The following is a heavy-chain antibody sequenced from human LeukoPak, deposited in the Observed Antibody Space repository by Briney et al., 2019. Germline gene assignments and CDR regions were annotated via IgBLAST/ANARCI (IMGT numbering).Heavy chain of an antibody. CDR1: GFTFSSYG. Sequence: GGSLRLSCAASGFTFSSYGMHWVRQAPGKGLEWVAFIRYDGSTNYADSVKGRFTISRENSKNTLYLQMNSLRAEDTAVYYCAKDSAKKYDDYWGQGTLVTVSS. CDR2: IRYDGST. D-gene: IGHD2/OR15-2a*01. V-gene: IGHV3-30*02. CDR3: AKDSAKKYDDY. J-gene: IGHJ4*02.